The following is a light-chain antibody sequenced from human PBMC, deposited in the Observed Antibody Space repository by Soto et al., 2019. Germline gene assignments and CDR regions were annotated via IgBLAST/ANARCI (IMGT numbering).Light chain of an antibody. V-gene: IGKV1-5*03. CDR2: KAS. Sequence: DIQMTQSPSTLSGSVGDRVTITCRASQTISSWLAWYQQKPGKAPKLLIYKASTLKSGVPSRFSGSESGTEFTLTISSLQADDVATYYCQHYNSYSEAFGQGTKVALK. CDR1: QTISSW. J-gene: IGKJ1*01. CDR3: QHYNSYSEA.